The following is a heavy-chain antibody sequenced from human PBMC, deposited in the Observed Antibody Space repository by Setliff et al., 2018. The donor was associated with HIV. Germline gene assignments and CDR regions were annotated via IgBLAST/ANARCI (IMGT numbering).Heavy chain of an antibody. CDR1: GYTSNNYG. Sequence: GASVKVSCKASGYTSNNYGISWVRQAPGQGLEWMGWISYNSGNTHYSQRLQDRGTMTIDTLTATVYMELTSLRSDDTAVYYCASQTGGRRAFESWGQGTVVTVSS. CDR2: ISYNSGNT. J-gene: IGHJ3*02. V-gene: IGHV1-18*01. D-gene: IGHD3-16*01. CDR3: ASQTGGRRAFES.